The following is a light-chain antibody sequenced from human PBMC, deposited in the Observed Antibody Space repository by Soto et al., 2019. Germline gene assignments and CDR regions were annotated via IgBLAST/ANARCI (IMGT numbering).Light chain of an antibody. CDR2: SNN. CDR1: SPNIGSNT. J-gene: IGLJ2*01. CDR3: AAWDDSLNGYVI. Sequence: SVLTQPPSASGTPGQRVTISCSGSSPNIGSNTVNWYQLLPGTAPKLLIYSNNQRPSGVPDRFSGSKSGTSASLAISGLQSEDEAEYYCAAWDDSLNGYVIFGGGTKLTVL. V-gene: IGLV1-44*01.